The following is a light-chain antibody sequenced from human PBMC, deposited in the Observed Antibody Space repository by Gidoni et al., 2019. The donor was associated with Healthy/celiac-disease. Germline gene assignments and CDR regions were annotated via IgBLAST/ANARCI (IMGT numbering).Light chain of an antibody. CDR3: QSADSSGTYRV. J-gene: IGLJ1*01. CDR2: KDS. Sequence: SYELTQPPSVSVSPGQTARITCSGDALPKQYAYWYQQKPGQAPVLVIYKDSERPSGIPERLSGSSSGTTVTFPISGVPAEDEADYYCQSADSSGTYRVFGTGTKVTVL. V-gene: IGLV3-25*03. CDR1: ALPKQY.